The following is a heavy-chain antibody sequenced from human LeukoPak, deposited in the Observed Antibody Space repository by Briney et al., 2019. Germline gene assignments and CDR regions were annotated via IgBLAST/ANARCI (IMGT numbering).Heavy chain of an antibody. J-gene: IGHJ3*02. D-gene: IGHD6-13*01. CDR3: AKDILTAAGTHDAFDI. Sequence: PGGSLRLSCAASGFTFSSYAMHWVRQAPGKGLEWVAVISYDGSNKYYADSVKGRFTIPRDNAKNSLYLQMNSLRAEDTALYYCAKDILTAAGTHDAFDIWGQGTMVTVSS. CDR1: GFTFSSYA. CDR2: ISYDGSNK. V-gene: IGHV3-30-3*01.